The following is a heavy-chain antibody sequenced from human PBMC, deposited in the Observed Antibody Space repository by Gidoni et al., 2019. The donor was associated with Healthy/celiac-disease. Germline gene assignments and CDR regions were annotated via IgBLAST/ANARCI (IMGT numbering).Heavy chain of an antibody. D-gene: IGHD6-6*01. Sequence: EVQLVESGGGLVKPGGALRLSGAATGYALISDSMNWVRQAPGKGLEWVSSISSSSSDIYYASSVQGRFTISRDNAKNSLYLQMNSLRAEDTAVYYCARGCSSSSLCYYGMDVWGQGTTVTVSS. V-gene: IGHV3-21*01. J-gene: IGHJ6*02. CDR2: ISSSSSDI. CDR1: GYALISDS. CDR3: ARGCSSSSLCYYGMDV.